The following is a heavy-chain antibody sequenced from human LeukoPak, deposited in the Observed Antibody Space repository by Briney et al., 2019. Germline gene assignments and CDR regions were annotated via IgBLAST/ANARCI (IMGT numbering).Heavy chain of an antibody. Sequence: PGGSLRLSCVASGFTFSSYGMHWVRQAPGKGLEWVSFIRYDGTNIYYADSVKGRFIISRDNSKNTLYLQMNNLRVEDTALYYCTKDKEDFDYWGQGTLVTVSS. V-gene: IGHV3-30*02. CDR2: IRYDGTNI. D-gene: IGHD2-15*01. J-gene: IGHJ4*02. CDR1: GFTFSSYG. CDR3: TKDKEDFDY.